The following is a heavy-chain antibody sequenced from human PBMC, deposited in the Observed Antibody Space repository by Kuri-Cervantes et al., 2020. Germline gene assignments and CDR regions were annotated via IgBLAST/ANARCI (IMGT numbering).Heavy chain of an antibody. CDR1: GGSISSTTHY. Sequence: GSLRLSCTVSGGSISSTTHYWGWIRQSPGKGLEYIGSIGGIYYGGNTYYNPSLKSRVTISVDTSKNQFSLKLSSVTAADTAVYYCARGFWLLVLDYWGQGTLVTVSS. J-gene: IGHJ4*02. V-gene: IGHV4-39*07. CDR3: ARGFWLLVLDY. D-gene: IGHD3-22*01. CDR2: IGGIYYGGNT.